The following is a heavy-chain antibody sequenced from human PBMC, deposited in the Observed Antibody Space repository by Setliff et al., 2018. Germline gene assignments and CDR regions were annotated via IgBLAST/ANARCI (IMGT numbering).Heavy chain of an antibody. Sequence: ASVKVSCKVSGYTLTELSRHWVRQAPGKGLEWMGGFDPEDGETIYAQKFQGRVTMTEDTSTDTAYMELSSLRSEDTAVYYCARPYGTGKPYSSGYYTHPDCWGQGTLVTVSS. CDR1: GYTLTELS. CDR2: FDPEDGET. CDR3: ARPYGTGKPYSSGYYTHPDC. D-gene: IGHD3-22*01. J-gene: IGHJ4*02. V-gene: IGHV1-24*01.